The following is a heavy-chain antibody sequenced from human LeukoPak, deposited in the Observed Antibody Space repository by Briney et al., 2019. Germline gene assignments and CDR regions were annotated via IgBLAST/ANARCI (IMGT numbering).Heavy chain of an antibody. CDR1: NDSITSYY. D-gene: IGHD1-26*01. CDR2: IYTSGST. V-gene: IGHV4-4*07. CDR3: ARDLVGAPDY. Sequence: PSEILSLTCTVSNDSITSYYWSWIRQPAGKGLEWIGRIYTSGSTNYNPSLKSRVTISVDTSKNQFSLKLTSVTAADTAVYYCARDLVGAPDYWGQGTLVTVSS. J-gene: IGHJ4*02.